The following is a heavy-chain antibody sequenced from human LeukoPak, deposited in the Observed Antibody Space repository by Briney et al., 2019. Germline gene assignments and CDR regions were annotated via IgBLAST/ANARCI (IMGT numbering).Heavy chain of an antibody. V-gene: IGHV3-23*01. Sequence: GGSLSLSCAVSGFTFSNYAMSWVRQAPGKGLEWVSSISGSGGSTYYADSVKGRFTISRDNSKNTLYLQMNSLRAEDTAVYYCAKDQYSGSYQDFDYWGQGTLVTVSS. J-gene: IGHJ4*02. CDR2: ISGSGGST. CDR3: AKDQYSGSYQDFDY. D-gene: IGHD1-26*01. CDR1: GFTFSNYA.